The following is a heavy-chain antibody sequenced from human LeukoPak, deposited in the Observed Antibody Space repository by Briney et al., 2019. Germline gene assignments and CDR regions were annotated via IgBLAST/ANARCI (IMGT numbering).Heavy chain of an antibody. J-gene: IGHJ4*02. CDR1: GYSISSGYY. D-gene: IGHD1-26*01. Sequence: PSETLSLTCTVSGYSISSGYYWSWIRQPPGKGLEWIGYIYYGGSTNYNPSLKSRVTISVDTSKNQFSLKLSSVTAADTAVYYCASSYNSWELLPVLWGQGTLVTVSS. V-gene: IGHV4-61*01. CDR3: ASSYNSWELLPVL. CDR2: IYYGGST.